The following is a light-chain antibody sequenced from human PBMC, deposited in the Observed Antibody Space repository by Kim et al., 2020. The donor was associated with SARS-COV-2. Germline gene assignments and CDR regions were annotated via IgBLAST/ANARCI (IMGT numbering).Light chain of an antibody. CDR3: SQALQTP. Sequence: DIVMTQSPLSLSVTPGEPASISCRSSQSLLHSNGYTYLDWYLQKPGQSPQLLIYLGSNRASGVPDRFSGSGSGSDFTLKISRVEAEGVGVCYYSQALQTPFGQGTKVDIK. CDR1: QSLLHSNGYTY. CDR2: LGS. J-gene: IGKJ1*01. V-gene: IGKV2-28*01.